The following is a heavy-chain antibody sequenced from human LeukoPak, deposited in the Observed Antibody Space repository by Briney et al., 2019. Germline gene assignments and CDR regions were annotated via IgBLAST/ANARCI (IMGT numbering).Heavy chain of an antibody. V-gene: IGHV3-20*04. J-gene: IGHJ4*02. CDR2: INWNGGST. Sequence: GDSLRLLCAAWGFTFDDYGMIWLRQAPGKGLEWVSGINWNGGSTGYADSVKGRFTISRVNAKNSLYLEMNSLRAEDTALYYCARGWAGYNYFWGQGTLVTVSS. D-gene: IGHD3/OR15-3a*01. CDR3: ARGWAGYNYF. CDR1: GFTFDDYG.